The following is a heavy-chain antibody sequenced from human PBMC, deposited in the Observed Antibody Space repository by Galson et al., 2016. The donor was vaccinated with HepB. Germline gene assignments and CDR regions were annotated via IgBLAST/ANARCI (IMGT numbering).Heavy chain of an antibody. D-gene: IGHD3-22*01. CDR1: GDSISSYF. V-gene: IGHV4-59*01. J-gene: IGHJ3*01. CDR2: IYYGGST. Sequence: ETLSLTCAVSGDSISSYFWSWIRQPPGKELEWIGYIYYGGSTHSHPPLKSRVTISVDTSKNQFSLKLSSVTAADTAVYYCARDVGFYDSGTWEKNAFDVWGPGTMVTVSS. CDR3: ARDVGFYDSGTWEKNAFDV.